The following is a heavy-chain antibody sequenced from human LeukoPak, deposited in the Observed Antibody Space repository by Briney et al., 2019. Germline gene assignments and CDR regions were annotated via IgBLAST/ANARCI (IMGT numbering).Heavy chain of an antibody. CDR1: GFAFSSYA. CDR3: AKAYIAAAGTADDY. V-gene: IGHV3-23*01. D-gene: IGHD6-13*01. Sequence: GGSVRLSCGASGFAFSSYAMSWVRQAPGKGLEWVSAISGSGGSTYYADSVKGRFTISRDNSKNTLYLQMNSLRAEDTAVYYCAKAYIAAAGTADDYWGQGTLVTVSS. CDR2: ISGSGGST. J-gene: IGHJ4*02.